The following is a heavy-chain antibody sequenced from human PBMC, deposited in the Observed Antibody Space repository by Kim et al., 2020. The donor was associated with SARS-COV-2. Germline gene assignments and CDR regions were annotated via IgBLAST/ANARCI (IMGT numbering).Heavy chain of an antibody. V-gene: IGHV5-51*01. CDR3: AREQWLGQKGVWFDP. CDR1: GYRFTSYW. Sequence: GESLKISCKGSGYRFTSYWIAWVRQMPGKGLEWMGIIYPGDSDTRYSPSFQGQVTISADKSISTAYLQWSSLKASDTAMYYCAREQWLGQKGVWFDPWGQGTLVTVSS. D-gene: IGHD6-19*01. J-gene: IGHJ5*02. CDR2: IYPGDSDT.